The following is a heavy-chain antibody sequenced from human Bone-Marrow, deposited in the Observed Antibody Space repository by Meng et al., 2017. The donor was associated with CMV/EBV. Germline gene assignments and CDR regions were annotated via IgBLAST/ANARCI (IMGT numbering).Heavy chain of an antibody. CDR3: SRLYSNYYYYCYYGMDV. D-gene: IGHD4-11*01. CDR1: GYTFTSYD. Sequence: ASLKLSCKASGYTFTSYDINWVRQATGQGLEWMGWMNPNSGNTGYAQKFQGRVTMTRNTSISTAYMGLSRLRSEDTAVYYCSRLYSNYYYYCYYGMDVWGQGTTVTVAS. V-gene: IGHV1-8*01. CDR2: MNPNSGNT. J-gene: IGHJ6*02.